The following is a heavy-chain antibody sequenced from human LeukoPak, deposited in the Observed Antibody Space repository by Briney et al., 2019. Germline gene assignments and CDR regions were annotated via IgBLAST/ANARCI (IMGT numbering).Heavy chain of an antibody. CDR2: IYHSGST. V-gene: IGHV4-38-2*02. CDR3: ARTPLIVGATGYYYYYMDV. Sequence: TSETLSLTCTVSGYSISSAYFWGWIRQPPGKGLEWIGSIYHSGSTYYNPSLKSRVTISVDTSKNQFFLKLSSVTAADTAVYYCARTPLIVGATGYYYYYMDVWGKGTTVTVSS. CDR1: GYSISSAYF. D-gene: IGHD1-26*01. J-gene: IGHJ6*03.